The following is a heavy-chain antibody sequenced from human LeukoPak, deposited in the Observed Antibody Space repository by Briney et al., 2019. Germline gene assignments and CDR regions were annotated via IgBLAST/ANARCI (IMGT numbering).Heavy chain of an antibody. CDR1: GGSISSYY. D-gene: IGHD3-3*01. CDR3: ARAYDFWSGYRFDP. Sequence: PSETLSLTCTVSGGSISSYYWSWIRQPPGKGLEWIGYIYYSGSTNYNPSLKSRVTISVDTSKNQFSLKLSSVTAADTAVYYCARAYDFWSGYRFDPWGQGTLVTVSS. J-gene: IGHJ5*02. CDR2: IYYSGST. V-gene: IGHV4-59*08.